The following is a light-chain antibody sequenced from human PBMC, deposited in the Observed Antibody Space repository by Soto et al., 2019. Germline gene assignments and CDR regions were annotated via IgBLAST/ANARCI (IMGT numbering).Light chain of an antibody. V-gene: IGKV3-15*01. CDR3: QHYNNWPPIT. CDR2: GAS. J-gene: IGKJ4*01. CDR1: QSVSSN. Sequence: EIVMTQSPATLSVSQGERATLSCRASQSVSSNLAWYQQKPGQAPRLLIYGASTRATGIPDRFSGSGSGSAVNFCISSLQSDDGGVNECQHYNNWPPITFGGGNKVV.